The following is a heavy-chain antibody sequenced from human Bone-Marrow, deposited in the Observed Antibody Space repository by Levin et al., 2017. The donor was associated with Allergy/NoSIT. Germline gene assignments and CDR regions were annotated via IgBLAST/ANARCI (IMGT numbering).Heavy chain of an antibody. D-gene: IGHD5-24*01. J-gene: IGHJ4*02. CDR1: GFTFSNAW. Sequence: GSLKISCVGYGFTFSNAWMTWVRQAPGKGLEWVGRIKSKVEGGTIDYGAPVDGRFTISRDDSKKTLYLQMNSLKTDDTGVYYCTTKGGWLQSFDYFDYWGQGVLVTVSS. V-gene: IGHV3-15*01. CDR2: IKSKVEGGTI. CDR3: TTKGGWLQSFDYFDY.